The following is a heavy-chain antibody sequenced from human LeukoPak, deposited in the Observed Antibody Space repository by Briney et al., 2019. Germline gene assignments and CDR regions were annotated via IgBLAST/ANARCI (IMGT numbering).Heavy chain of an antibody. J-gene: IGHJ6*03. CDR2: IKSKTDGGTT. CDR1: GFIFSNAW. Sequence: PGGSLRLSCAASGFIFSNAWMSWVRQAPGKGLEWVGRIKSKTDGGTTDYAAPVNGRFTISRDDSKNTLYLQMNSLKTEDTAVYYCTRGHYDYYYMDAWGKGTTVTVSS. CDR3: TRGHYDYYYMDA. V-gene: IGHV3-15*01.